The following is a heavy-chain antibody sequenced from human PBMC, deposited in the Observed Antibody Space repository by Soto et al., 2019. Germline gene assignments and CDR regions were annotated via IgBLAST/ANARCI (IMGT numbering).Heavy chain of an antibody. Sequence: GGSLRLSCAASGFTFSSYGMHWVRQAPGKGLEWVAVISYDGSNKYYADSVKGRFTISRDNSKNTLYLQMNSLRAEDTAVYYCARDRSALNTAMVTDGMDVWGQGTTVTVSS. D-gene: IGHD5-18*01. V-gene: IGHV3-30*03. J-gene: IGHJ6*02. CDR2: ISYDGSNK. CDR3: ARDRSALNTAMVTDGMDV. CDR1: GFTFSSYG.